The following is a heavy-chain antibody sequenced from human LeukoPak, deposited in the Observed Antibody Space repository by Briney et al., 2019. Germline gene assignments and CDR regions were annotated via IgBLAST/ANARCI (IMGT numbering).Heavy chain of an antibody. CDR2: IYSSGST. J-gene: IGHJ5*02. Sequence: NPSETLSLTCTVSGGSISSSSYYWGWIRQPPGKGLEWIGSIYSSGSTYDNPSLKSRVTMSVDTSKKQFSLKLSSVTAADTAVYYCAREGFADSSSWYWFDPWGQGTLVTVSS. V-gene: IGHV4-39*07. D-gene: IGHD6-13*01. CDR1: GGSISSSSYY. CDR3: AREGFADSSSWYWFDP.